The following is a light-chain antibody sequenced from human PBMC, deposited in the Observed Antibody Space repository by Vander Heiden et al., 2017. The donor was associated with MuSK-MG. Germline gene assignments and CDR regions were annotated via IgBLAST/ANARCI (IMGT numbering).Light chain of an antibody. CDR3: TSYTGSSTLYV. J-gene: IGLJ1*01. Sequence: ALTQPDAVSGSPGQSITIPCPGASSDVGRYNYVHRYQQHPGKAPQLRIYEVSKRPTGVSNRFPGSKSGSTASLSISGLQAEDEADYYCTSYTGSSTLYVFGTGTKVTVL. V-gene: IGLV2-14*01. CDR1: SSDVGRYNY. CDR2: EVS.